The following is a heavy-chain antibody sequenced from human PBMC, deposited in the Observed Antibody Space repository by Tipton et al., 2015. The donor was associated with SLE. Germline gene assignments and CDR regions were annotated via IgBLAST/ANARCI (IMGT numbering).Heavy chain of an antibody. CDR3: ARGGAPGSSLISMFKWFDP. V-gene: IGHV3-48*03. CDR1: GFTFSSFE. J-gene: IGHJ5*02. D-gene: IGHD2-8*01. Sequence: SLRLSCEASGFTFSSFEMNWVRQTPGKGLEWIAHITNTAKAIYYADSVKGRFFISRDNTQKSLYLQMNNLRPEDTATYYCARGGAPGSSLISMFKWFDPWGQGTLVTVSS. CDR2: ITNTAKAI.